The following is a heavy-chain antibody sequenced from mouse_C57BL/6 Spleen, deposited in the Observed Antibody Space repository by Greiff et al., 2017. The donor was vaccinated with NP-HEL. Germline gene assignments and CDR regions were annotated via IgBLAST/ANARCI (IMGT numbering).Heavy chain of an antibody. CDR3: AIYYAMDY. CDR2: IYPGDGDT. Sequence: QVQLKQSGPELVKPGASVKLSCKASGYAFSSSWMNWVKQRPGKGLEWIGRIYPGDGDTNYNGKFKGKATLTADKSSSTAYMQLSSLTSEDSAVYCCAIYYAMDYWGQGTSVTVSS. CDR1: GYAFSSSW. V-gene: IGHV1-82*01. J-gene: IGHJ4*01.